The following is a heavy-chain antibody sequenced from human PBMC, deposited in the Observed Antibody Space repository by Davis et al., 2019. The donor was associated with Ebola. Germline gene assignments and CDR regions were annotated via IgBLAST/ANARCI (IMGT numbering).Heavy chain of an antibody. J-gene: IGHJ3*02. D-gene: IGHD3-16*01. Sequence: MPGGSLRLSCTVSGGSISSYYWGWIRQPPGKGLEWIGSIYYSGSTYYNPSLKSRVTISVDTSKNQFSLKLSSVTAADTAVYYCAGGHDAFDIWGQGTMATVSS. CDR1: GGSISSYY. V-gene: IGHV4-39*01. CDR3: AGGHDAFDI. CDR2: IYYSGST.